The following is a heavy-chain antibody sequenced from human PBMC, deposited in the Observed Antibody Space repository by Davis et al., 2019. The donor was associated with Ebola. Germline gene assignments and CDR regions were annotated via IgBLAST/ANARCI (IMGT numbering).Heavy chain of an antibody. CDR2: INAGNGNT. J-gene: IGHJ4*02. V-gene: IGHV1-3*01. CDR3: ARDHYRASGSSGLLDY. D-gene: IGHD6-6*01. CDR1: GYIFTSYA. Sequence: ASVKVSCKASGYIFTSYAMHWVRQAPGQRLEWMVWINAGNGNTKYSQKFQGRVTITRDTSASTAYMELSSLRSEDTAVYYCARDHYRASGSSGLLDYWGQGTLVTVSS.